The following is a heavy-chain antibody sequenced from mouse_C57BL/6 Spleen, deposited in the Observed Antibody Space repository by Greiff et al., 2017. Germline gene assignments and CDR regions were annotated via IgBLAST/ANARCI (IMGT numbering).Heavy chain of an antibody. D-gene: IGHD4-1*02. Sequence: QVHVKQSGAELVKPGASVKLSCKASGYTFTSYWMHWVKQRPGRGLEWIGRIDPNSGGTKYNEKFKSKATLTVDKPSSTAYMQLSSLTSEDSAVYYCAKEDNWVLAWFAYWGQGTLVTVSA. CDR1: GYTFTSYW. CDR3: AKEDNWVLAWFAY. V-gene: IGHV1-72*01. CDR2: IDPNSGGT. J-gene: IGHJ3*01.